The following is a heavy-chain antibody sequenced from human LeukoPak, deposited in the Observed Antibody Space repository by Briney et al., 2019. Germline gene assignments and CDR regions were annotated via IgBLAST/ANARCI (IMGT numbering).Heavy chain of an antibody. CDR2: INSDGSST. CDR3: ARESPYSGGCGY. Sequence: GGSLRLSCAASGFTFSSYWMHWVRQAPGKGLVWVSRINSDGSSTSYADSVKGRFTISRDNAKNTLYLQMNSLRAEDTAVYYCARESPYSGGCGYWGQGTLVTVSS. CDR1: GFTFSSYW. J-gene: IGHJ4*02. D-gene: IGHD6-19*01. V-gene: IGHV3-74*01.